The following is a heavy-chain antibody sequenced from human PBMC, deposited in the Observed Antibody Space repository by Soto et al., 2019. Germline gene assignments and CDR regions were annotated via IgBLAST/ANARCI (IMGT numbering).Heavy chain of an antibody. D-gene: IGHD2-15*01. J-gene: IGHJ4*02. CDR1: GFTLSSYG. CDR3: AKDALSCSGGSCYPRDY. V-gene: IGHV3-30*18. CDR2: ISYDGGNK. Sequence: TGGSLRLSCAASGFTLSSYGMHWVRQAPGKGLEWVAVISYDGGNKYYADSVKGRFTISRDNSKNTLYLQMNSLRAEDTAVYYCAKDALSCSGGSCYPRDYWGQGTLVTVSS.